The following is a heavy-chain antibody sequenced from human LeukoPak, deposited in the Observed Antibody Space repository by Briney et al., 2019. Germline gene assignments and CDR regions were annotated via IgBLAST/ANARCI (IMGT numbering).Heavy chain of an antibody. CDR2: IYYGGST. CDR1: GGSISRSTYY. Sequence: SETLSLTCTVSGGSISRSTYYWGWIRQSPGMGLEWIGTIYYGGSTYYNPSLKNRVTISVDTSKNQCSLKLSSVTAADTAVYYCARAVTPYYYGMDVWGQGTTVTVSS. CDR3: ARAVTPYYYGMDV. J-gene: IGHJ6*02. V-gene: IGHV4-39*07. D-gene: IGHD4-17*01.